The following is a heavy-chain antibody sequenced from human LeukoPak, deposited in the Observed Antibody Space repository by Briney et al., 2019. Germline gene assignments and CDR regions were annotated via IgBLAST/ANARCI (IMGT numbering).Heavy chain of an antibody. D-gene: IGHD3-10*01. CDR1: GFTFSSYS. CDR2: ISSSSSYI. CDR3: ARLSYDSGTHYTVYKY. J-gene: IGHJ4*02. V-gene: IGHV3-21*01. Sequence: GGSLRLSCAASGFTFSSYSMNWVRQPRGKGLEWVSSISSSSSYIYYADSVKGRLTISRDNAKNSLYLQMNSLRDDDTAVYYWARLSYDSGTHYTVYKYWGQGTLVTVSS.